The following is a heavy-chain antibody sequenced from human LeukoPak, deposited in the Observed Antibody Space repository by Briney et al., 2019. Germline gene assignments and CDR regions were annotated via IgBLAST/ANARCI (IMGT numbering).Heavy chain of an antibody. D-gene: IGHD2-2*01. CDR2: ISSSSSYI. J-gene: IGHJ4*01. Sequence: PGGSLRLSCAASGFTFSSYSMNWVRQAPGKGLEWVSSISSSSSYIYYADSVKGRFTISRDNAKNSLYLQMNSLRAEDTAVYYCARDGEGYQVRYYFDYWGQEPWSPSPQ. V-gene: IGHV3-21*01. CDR1: GFTFSSYS. CDR3: ARDGEGYQVRYYFDY.